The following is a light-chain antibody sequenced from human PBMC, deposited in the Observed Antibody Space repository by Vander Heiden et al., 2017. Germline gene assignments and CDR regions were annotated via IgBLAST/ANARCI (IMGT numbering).Light chain of an antibody. CDR1: QGIRNA. CDR3: LQDYNYPLT. J-gene: IGKJ4*01. V-gene: IGKV1-6*01. Sequence: AIKMTQSTSSLCACVGDRVTITCRASQGIRNALGWSQQKPGKAPKLLIYAASSLQSGVPSRFSGSGSGTDFTLTISRLQPEDFATYYCLQDYNYPLTFGGGTKVEIK. CDR2: AAS.